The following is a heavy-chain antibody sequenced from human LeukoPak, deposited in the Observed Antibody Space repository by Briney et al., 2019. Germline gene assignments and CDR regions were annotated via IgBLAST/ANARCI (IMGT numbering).Heavy chain of an antibody. CDR2: ISSGGSTI. Sequence: GGSLRLSCAASGFTFSGSAMHWVRQASGKGLEWVSYISSGGSTIYYADSVKGRFTISRDNAKNSLHLQMNSLRAEDTAVYYCARDTYYYDSSGYYYPGGSDCWGQGTLVTVSS. D-gene: IGHD3-22*01. CDR3: ARDTYYYDSSGYYYPGGSDC. CDR1: GFTFSGSA. J-gene: IGHJ4*02. V-gene: IGHV3-48*04.